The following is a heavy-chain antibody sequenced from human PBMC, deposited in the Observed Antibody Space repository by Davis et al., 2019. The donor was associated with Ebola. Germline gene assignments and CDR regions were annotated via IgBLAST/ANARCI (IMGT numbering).Heavy chain of an antibody. CDR2: INGGNGNT. Sequence: AASVTVSCKASGYTFTSCAMHWVRQVPGQRLEWMGWINGGNGNTKYSQKFQGRVTITRDTSASTAYMELSSLRSEDTAVYYCARVGWDGYSSSWYYFDYWGQGTLVTVSS. J-gene: IGHJ4*02. CDR1: GYTFTSCA. CDR3: ARVGWDGYSSSWYYFDY. D-gene: IGHD6-13*01. V-gene: IGHV1-3*01.